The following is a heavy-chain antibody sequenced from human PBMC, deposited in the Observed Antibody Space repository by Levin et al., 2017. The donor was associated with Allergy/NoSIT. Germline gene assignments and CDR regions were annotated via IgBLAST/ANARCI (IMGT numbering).Heavy chain of an antibody. V-gene: IGHV4-39*01. CDR1: GGSITSSTYC. CDR2: IYSTGNT. Sequence: ASETLSLTCTVSGGSITSSTYCWGWVRQPPGQGLEWIATIYSTGNTYHNPSLKSRGTISVDTSKNQFSLRLRSVTAADTAVYYCARYLILGSSGFIYAFDMWGHGTVVSVSS. D-gene: IGHD6-19*01. J-gene: IGHJ3*02. CDR3: ARYLILGSSGFIYAFDM.